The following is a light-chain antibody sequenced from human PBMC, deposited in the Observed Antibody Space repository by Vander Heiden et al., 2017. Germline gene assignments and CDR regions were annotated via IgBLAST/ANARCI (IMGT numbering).Light chain of an antibody. V-gene: IGLV4-69*01. J-gene: IGLJ3*02. CDR3: QTWGTGVWV. CDR2: LNGDGSH. CDR1: SGHSSYA. Sequence: QLVLTQSPSASDSLGASVKLTCTLSSGHSSYAIAWHQQQPEKGPRYMMKLNGDGSHSKGDGIPDRFSGSSSGAERYLTISSLQSEDEADYYCQTWGTGVWVFGGGTKLTVI.